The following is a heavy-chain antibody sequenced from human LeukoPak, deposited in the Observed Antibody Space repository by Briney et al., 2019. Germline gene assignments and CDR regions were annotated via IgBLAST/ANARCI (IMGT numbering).Heavy chain of an antibody. Sequence: PGGSLRLSCAASGFTFSNYWMHLVRQAPGKGLVWVSRINSDGINTSYADSVKGRFTISRDNAKNTLNLQMNSLRAEDTAVYYCARDLGQYYDTSDNWFDPWGQGTLVTVSS. V-gene: IGHV3-74*01. CDR3: ARDLGQYYDTSDNWFDP. J-gene: IGHJ5*02. D-gene: IGHD3-22*01. CDR2: INSDGINT. CDR1: GFTFSNYW.